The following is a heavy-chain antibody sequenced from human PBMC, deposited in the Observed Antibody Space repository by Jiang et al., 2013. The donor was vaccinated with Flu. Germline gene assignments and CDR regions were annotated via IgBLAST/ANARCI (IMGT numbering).Heavy chain of an antibody. CDR1: GYAFTSHG. D-gene: IGHD2-15*01. Sequence: GAEVKKPGASVKVSCKASGYAFTSHGINWVRQAPGQGLEWLGWISAYNGFTNYAQKLQGRVTMTTDTSTSTAYMELRNLRSDDTAVYYCARVSGSAPVYYFDYWGQGALVTVSS. J-gene: IGHJ4*02. CDR3: ARVSGSAPVYYFDY. CDR2: ISAYNGFT. V-gene: IGHV1-18*01.